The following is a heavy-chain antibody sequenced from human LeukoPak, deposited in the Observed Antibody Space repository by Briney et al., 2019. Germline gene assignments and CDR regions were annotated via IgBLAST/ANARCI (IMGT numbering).Heavy chain of an antibody. Sequence: SETLSLTCTVSGGSINFYYWSWIRQPPGKGLEWIGYIYYSGTTNYNPSLKSRLTISVDTSQNQFSLRLSSVTAADTAVYYCARGTIFGVATNWFDPWGQGTLVTVSS. V-gene: IGHV4-59*01. J-gene: IGHJ5*02. CDR1: GGSINFYY. D-gene: IGHD3-3*01. CDR2: IYYSGTT. CDR3: ARGTIFGVATNWFDP.